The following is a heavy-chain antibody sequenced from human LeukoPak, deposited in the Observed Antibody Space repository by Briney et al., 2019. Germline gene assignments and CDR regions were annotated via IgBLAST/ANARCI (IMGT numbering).Heavy chain of an antibody. D-gene: IGHD5-18*01. Sequence: SETLSLTCTVSGGSISSYYWSWIRQPPGKGLEWIGYIYYGGSTNYNPSLKSRVTISVDTSKNQFSLKLSSVTAADTAVYYCARGGYSYGFWGDFDYWGQGTLVTVSS. CDR2: IYYGGST. CDR3: ARGGYSYGFWGDFDY. V-gene: IGHV4-59*08. J-gene: IGHJ4*02. CDR1: GGSISSYY.